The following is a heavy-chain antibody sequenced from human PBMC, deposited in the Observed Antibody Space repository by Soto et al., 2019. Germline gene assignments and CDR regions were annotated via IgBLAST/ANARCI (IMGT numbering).Heavy chain of an antibody. D-gene: IGHD6-19*01. CDR2: IMTIFGTA. CDR3: ASDSRSGWQD. J-gene: IGHJ4*02. V-gene: IGHV1-69*12. CDR1: GGTFSSYA. Sequence: QVQLVQSGAEVKKPGSSLKLSCKASGGTFSSYAINWVRQAPGQGLEWMGGIMTIFGTAHYAQTFQGRVTITADESTSTAYMGLSSLRAEDRAVYCCASDSRSGWQDWGQGTLVTVSS.